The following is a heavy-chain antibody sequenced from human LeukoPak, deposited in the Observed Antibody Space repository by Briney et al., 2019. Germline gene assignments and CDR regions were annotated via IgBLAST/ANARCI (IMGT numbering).Heavy chain of an antibody. CDR3: AKEASFGTNTPFDP. J-gene: IGHJ5*02. V-gene: IGHV3-66*01. Sequence: GGSLRLSCAASGFTISSNYMSWVRQAPGKGLEWISVIYTGGSTSYADSVKGRFTISRDSSTNTLFLQMNSLRAEDTAVYYCAKEASFGTNTPFDPWGQGTLVTVSS. CDR1: GFTISSNY. CDR2: IYTGGST. D-gene: IGHD1-14*01.